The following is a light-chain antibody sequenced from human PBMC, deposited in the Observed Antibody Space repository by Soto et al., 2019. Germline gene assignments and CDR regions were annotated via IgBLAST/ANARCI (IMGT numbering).Light chain of an antibody. CDR1: QSISSW. CDR3: QQYNSYSPPT. CDR2: KAS. J-gene: IGKJ1*01. Sequence: DLQMTQSPSTLSASVGDRVTITCRASQSISSWLAWYQQKPGKAPKLLIYKASSLESGVPSRFSGSGSGTEFTLTISSLQPDDFATYYCQQYNSYSPPTFGQGTKVEIK. V-gene: IGKV1-5*03.